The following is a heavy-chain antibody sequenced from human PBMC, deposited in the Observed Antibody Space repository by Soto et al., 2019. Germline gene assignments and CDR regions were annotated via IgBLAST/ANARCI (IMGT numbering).Heavy chain of an antibody. Sequence: SETLSLTCAVYGGSFSDYSWTWIRQPPGKGLEWIGEINHSGSTYYNPSLKSRVTISVDTSKNQFSLKLSSVTAADTAVYYCARRYGGTFDYWGQGTLVTVSS. J-gene: IGHJ4*02. CDR2: INHSGST. V-gene: IGHV4-34*01. D-gene: IGHD2-15*01. CDR3: ARRYGGTFDY. CDR1: GGSFSDYS.